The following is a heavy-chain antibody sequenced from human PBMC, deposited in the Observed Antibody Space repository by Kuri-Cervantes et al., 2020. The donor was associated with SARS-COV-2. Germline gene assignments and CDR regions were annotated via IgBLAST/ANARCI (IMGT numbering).Heavy chain of an antibody. CDR1: GGSISSSSYY. D-gene: IGHD3-10*01. CDR3: ARLTVYYGSGSYLSDYYYYYYMDV. V-gene: IGHV4-39*01. J-gene: IGHJ6*03. CDR2: IYYSGST. Sequence: GSLSLSCTVSGGSISSSSYYWGWIRQPPGKGLEWIGSIYYSGSTYYNPSLKSRVTISVDTSKNQFSLKLSSVTAADTAVYYCARLTVYYGSGSYLSDYYYYYYMDVWGKGTTVTVSS.